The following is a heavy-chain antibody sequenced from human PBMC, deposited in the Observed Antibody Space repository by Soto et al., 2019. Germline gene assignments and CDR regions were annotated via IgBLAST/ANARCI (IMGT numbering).Heavy chain of an antibody. J-gene: IGHJ4*02. D-gene: IGHD2-2*01. V-gene: IGHV3-66*01. CDR1: GFTVSSNY. CDR3: ARARHPYQLLLFDY. Sequence: GGSLRLSCAASGFTVSSNYMSWVRQAPGKGLEWVSVIYSGGSTYYADSVKGRFTISRDNSKNTLYLQMNSLRAEDTAVYYCARARHPYQLLLFDYRGQGTLVTVSS. CDR2: IYSGGST.